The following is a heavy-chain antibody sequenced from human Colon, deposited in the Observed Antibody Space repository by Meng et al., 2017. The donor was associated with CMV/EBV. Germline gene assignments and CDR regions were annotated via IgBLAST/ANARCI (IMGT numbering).Heavy chain of an antibody. CDR2: ISYGGTYM. CDR3: ARQTSSSTYDY. V-gene: IGHV3-21*06. CDR1: GCTFSDFG. J-gene: IGHJ4*02. Sequence: SCATSGCTFSDFGMNWVRQAPGKGLEWVSSISYGGTYMYYSDSVQGRFTISRDNTENSMYLQMNSLRAEDTAIYYCARQTSSSTYDYWGQGTLVTVSS. D-gene: IGHD2-2*01.